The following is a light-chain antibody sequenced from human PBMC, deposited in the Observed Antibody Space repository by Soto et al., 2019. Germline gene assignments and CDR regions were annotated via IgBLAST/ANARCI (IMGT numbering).Light chain of an antibody. Sequence: QSALTQPASVSGSPGQSITISCTGTSSDVGGYNHVSWYQQHPGKAPKLMIYEVTNRPSGVSNRFSGSKSGNTASLTISVLQAEDEADYFCNSYTSQNTRVFGGGTKLTVL. J-gene: IGLJ3*02. V-gene: IGLV2-14*01. CDR3: NSYTSQNTRV. CDR1: SSDVGGYNH. CDR2: EVT.